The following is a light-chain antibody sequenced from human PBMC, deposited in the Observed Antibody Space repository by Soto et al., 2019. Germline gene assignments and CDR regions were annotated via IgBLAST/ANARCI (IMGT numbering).Light chain of an antibody. Sequence: EIVMTQSPAILSVSPGESATLSCRASQSVNSNYLAWYQQHPCQPPILLIYFISTRDTGIPARFSGSGSGTEFSLTISSLQSEDFAVYYSKQYSKXPITCGQGTRLXI. V-gene: IGKV3-15*01. CDR1: QSVNSN. J-gene: IGKJ5*01. CDR2: FIS. CDR3: KQYSKXPIT.